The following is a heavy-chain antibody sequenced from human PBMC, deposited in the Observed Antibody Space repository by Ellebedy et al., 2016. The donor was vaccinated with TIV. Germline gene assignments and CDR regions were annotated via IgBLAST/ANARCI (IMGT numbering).Heavy chain of an antibody. CDR2: IRSKAYGGTT. D-gene: IGHD3-10*02. CDR1: GFTFGDYA. Sequence: PGGSLRLSCAASGFTFGDYAMSWVRQAPGKGLEWVGFIRSKAYGGTTEYAASVKGRFIISRDDSKSIAYLQMNSLRTEDTAVYYCTRDCSIANYYYYGMDVWGQGTTVTVSS. CDR3: TRDCSIANYYYYGMDV. J-gene: IGHJ6*02. V-gene: IGHV3-49*04.